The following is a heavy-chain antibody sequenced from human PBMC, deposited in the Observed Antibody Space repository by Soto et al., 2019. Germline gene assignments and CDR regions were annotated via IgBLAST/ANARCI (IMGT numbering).Heavy chain of an antibody. D-gene: IGHD3-16*02. CDR3: TRVGPLGVIGIPANFDY. CDR2: IRSKAYGGTT. V-gene: IGHV3-49*05. Sequence: ESGGGLVKPGRSLRLSCTASGFTFGDYAMSWFRQAPGKGLEWVGFIRSKAYGGTTEYAASVKGRFTISRDDSKSIAYLQMNSLKTEDTAVYYCTRVGPLGVIGIPANFDYWGQGTLVTVSS. J-gene: IGHJ4*02. CDR1: GFTFGDYA.